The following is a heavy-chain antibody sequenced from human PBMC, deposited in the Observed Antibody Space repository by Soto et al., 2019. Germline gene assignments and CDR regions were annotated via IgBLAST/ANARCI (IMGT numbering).Heavy chain of an antibody. V-gene: IGHV3-30*18. J-gene: IGHJ6*02. Sequence: QVQLVESGGGVVQPGRSLRLSCAASGFTFSSYGMHWVRQAPGKGLDWVAMTSYDGNNKYYADSVKGRFTISRDNSKNTLYLQMNSLRAXDTAXYXCAKXGGXXDYXXHDMDVWGQGTTVTVSS. CDR1: GFTFSSYG. D-gene: IGHD5-12*01. CDR3: AKXGGXXDYXXHDMDV. CDR2: TSYDGNNK.